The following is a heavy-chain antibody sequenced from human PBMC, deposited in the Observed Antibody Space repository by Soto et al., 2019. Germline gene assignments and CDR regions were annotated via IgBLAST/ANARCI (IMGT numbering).Heavy chain of an antibody. D-gene: IGHD5-18*01. CDR3: ARDVYQGTAMVTGGMDV. V-gene: IGHV3-33*01. J-gene: IGHJ6*02. CDR2: IWYDGSNK. Sequence: PGGSLRLSCAASGFTFSSYGRHWVRQAPGKGLEWVAVIWYDGSNKYYADSVKGRFTISRDNSKNTLYLQMNSLRAEDTAVYYCARDVYQGTAMVTGGMDVWGQGTTVTVSS. CDR1: GFTFSSYG.